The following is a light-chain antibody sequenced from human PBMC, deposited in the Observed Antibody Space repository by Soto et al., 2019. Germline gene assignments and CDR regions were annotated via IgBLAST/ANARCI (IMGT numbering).Light chain of an antibody. V-gene: IGKV3-15*01. CDR3: QQCNNWPLT. Sequence: EIVMTQSPATLSVSPGERATLSCRASQSVSSDLAWYQQKPGQAPRLLIYGASTRATGIPARFSGSGSGTEFTLTISSLQSEDFAVYYCQQCNNWPLTFGGGTKVGIK. CDR1: QSVSSD. J-gene: IGKJ4*01. CDR2: GAS.